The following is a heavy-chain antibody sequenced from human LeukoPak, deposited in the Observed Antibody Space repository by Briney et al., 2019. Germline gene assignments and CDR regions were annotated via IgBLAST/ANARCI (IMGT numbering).Heavy chain of an antibody. J-gene: IGHJ6*03. CDR3: ASLPRQSTYYYYYMDV. V-gene: IGHV4-34*01. D-gene: IGHD1-1*01. CDR1: GGSFSGYY. CDR2: INHSGST. Sequence: SETLSLTCAVYGGSFSGYYWSWIRQPPGKGLEWIGEINHSGSTNYNPSLKSRVTISVDTSKNQFSLKLSSVTGADTAVYYCASLPRQSTYYYYYMDVWGKGTTVTVSS.